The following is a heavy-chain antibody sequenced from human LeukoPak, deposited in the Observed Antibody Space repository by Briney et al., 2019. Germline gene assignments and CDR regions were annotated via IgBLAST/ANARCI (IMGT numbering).Heavy chain of an antibody. CDR3: AKGTTADFDY. Sequence: GGTLRLSCAASGFTFSSYGMSWVRQAPGKGLEWVSSISGSGGSTYYADSVKGRVTISRDNSKNTLYLQMNSLRAADTAVYYCAKGTTADFDYWGQGTLVTVSS. CDR1: GFTFSSYG. V-gene: IGHV3-23*01. CDR2: ISGSGGST. J-gene: IGHJ4*02. D-gene: IGHD1/OR15-1a*01.